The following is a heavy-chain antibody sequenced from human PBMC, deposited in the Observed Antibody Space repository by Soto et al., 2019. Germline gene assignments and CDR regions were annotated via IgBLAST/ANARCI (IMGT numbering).Heavy chain of an antibody. CDR1: GGSLSSYY. Sequence: SETLSLTCTVSGGSLSSYYWSWIRQPPGKGLEWIGYIYYSGSTNYNPSLKSRVTISVDTSKNQFSLKLSSVTAADTAVYYCARDLGYSGYDFYQNYYGMDVWGQGTTVTVSS. V-gene: IGHV4-59*01. CDR2: IYYSGST. J-gene: IGHJ6*02. D-gene: IGHD5-12*01. CDR3: ARDLGYSGYDFYQNYYGMDV.